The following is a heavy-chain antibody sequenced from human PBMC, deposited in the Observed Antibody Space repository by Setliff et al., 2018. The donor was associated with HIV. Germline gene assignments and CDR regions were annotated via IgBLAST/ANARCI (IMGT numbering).Heavy chain of an antibody. D-gene: IGHD3-10*01. Sequence: SETLSLTCTVSGGSISTYFWTWIRQPPGKGLEWIGYIYTSGSTNYNPSLKSRVTISVDTSKDQFSLKLSSVTAADTAVYYCARGSFIGDYYYFDYWGQGTLVTVSS. CDR1: GGSISTYF. CDR2: IYTSGST. CDR3: ARGSFIGDYYYFDY. V-gene: IGHV4-4*08. J-gene: IGHJ4*02.